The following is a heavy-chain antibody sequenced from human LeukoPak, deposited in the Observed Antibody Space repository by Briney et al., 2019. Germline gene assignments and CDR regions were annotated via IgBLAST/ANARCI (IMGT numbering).Heavy chain of an antibody. CDR3: ARSLYQLPIDY. CDR1: GGSFSGYY. J-gene: IGHJ4*02. D-gene: IGHD2-2*01. CDR2: INHSGST. Sequence: SSETLSLTCAVYGGSFSGYYWSWIRQPPGKGLEWIGEINHSGSTNYNPSLKRRVTISVDTSKNQFSLKLSSVTAADTAVYYCARSLYQLPIDYWGQGTLVTVSS. V-gene: IGHV4-34*01.